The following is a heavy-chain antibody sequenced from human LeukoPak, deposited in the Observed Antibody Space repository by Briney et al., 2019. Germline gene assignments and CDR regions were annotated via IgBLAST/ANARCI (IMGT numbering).Heavy chain of an antibody. CDR2: INHSGST. V-gene: IGHV4-34*01. CDR3: ARASYGDYGRGTTNWFDP. J-gene: IGHJ5*02. D-gene: IGHD4-17*01. CDR1: GGSFSGYC. Sequence: SETLSLTGAVYGGSFSGYCWSWIRQPPGKGLEWIGAINHSGSTNHNPSLKSRVTISVDTSKNQFSLKLSSVTAADTAVYYCARASYGDYGRGTTNWFDPWGQGTLVTVSS.